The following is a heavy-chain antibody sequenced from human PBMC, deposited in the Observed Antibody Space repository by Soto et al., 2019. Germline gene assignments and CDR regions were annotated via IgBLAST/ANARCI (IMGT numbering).Heavy chain of an antibody. J-gene: IGHJ4*02. CDR1: GFAVIGDG. V-gene: IGHV3-33*01. CDR3: ARDDHDSSGYYYVELDY. Sequence: PWCSVRQCVAAAGFAVIGDGIHCERKAPGKGLEWGAVIWYDGSNKYYADSVKGRFTISRDNSKNTLYLQMNSLRAEDTAVYYCARDDHDSSGYYYVELDYWGQGNLATVSS. D-gene: IGHD3-22*01. CDR2: IWYDGSNK.